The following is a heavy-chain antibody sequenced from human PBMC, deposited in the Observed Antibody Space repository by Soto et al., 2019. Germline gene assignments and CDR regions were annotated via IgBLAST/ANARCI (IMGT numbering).Heavy chain of an antibody. D-gene: IGHD6-13*01. CDR3: ARPSSDSSSWPY. Sequence: PGESLKISCKGSGYSFTSYWISWVRQMPGKGLEWMGRIGPSDSYTNYSPSFQGHVTISADKSISTAYLQWSSLKASDTAMYYCARPSSDSSSWPYWGQGTLVTVSS. V-gene: IGHV5-10-1*01. CDR1: GYSFTSYW. CDR2: IGPSDSYT. J-gene: IGHJ4*02.